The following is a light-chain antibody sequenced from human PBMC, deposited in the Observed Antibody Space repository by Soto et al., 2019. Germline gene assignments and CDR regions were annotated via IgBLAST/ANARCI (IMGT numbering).Light chain of an antibody. J-gene: IGKJ4*01. CDR3: QQYDNYAVT. Sequence: VLTNSQATLPVPLGDRATXSCRASQSVSSSLAWYQQKPGQANKFLIYGASSRATGIPYRLRGRGSGTEFTLTISSLQSEDFATYYWQQYDNYAVTVGRGTQVDIK. CDR2: GAS. CDR1: QSVSSS. V-gene: IGKV3-15*01.